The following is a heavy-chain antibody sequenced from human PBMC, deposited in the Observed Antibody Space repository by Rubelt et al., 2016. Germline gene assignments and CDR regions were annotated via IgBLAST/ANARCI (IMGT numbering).Heavy chain of an antibody. V-gene: IGHV4-4*02. CDR2: IYHSGST. Sequence: QVQLQESGPGLVKPSGTLSLTCAVSGGSISSSNWWSWVRQPPGKGLEWIGEIYHSGSTNYNPSLKSRVTISVVTSKNQFSLKLSSVTAADTAVYYCARGSRGYLHNYYYYYMDVWGKGTTVTVSS. CDR3: ARGSRGYLHNYYYYYMDV. CDR1: GGSISSSNW. D-gene: IGHD3-10*01. J-gene: IGHJ6*03.